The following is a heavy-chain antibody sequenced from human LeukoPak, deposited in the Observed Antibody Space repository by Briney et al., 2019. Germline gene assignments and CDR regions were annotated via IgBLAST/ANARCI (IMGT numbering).Heavy chain of an antibody. CDR1: SGAISSGVYY. D-gene: IGHD5-24*01. CDR2: IYYCGST. V-gene: IGHV4-31*03. Sequence: KSSQTLSLTCPVSSGAISSGVYYWSWVRQYPGKLLEWIGYIYYCGSTYYNPSLKSRVTISVDTSKNQFSLRLSSVTAADTAVYYCARGVRWLQLSYFDYWGLGTLVTVSS. CDR3: ARGVRWLQLSYFDY. J-gene: IGHJ4*02.